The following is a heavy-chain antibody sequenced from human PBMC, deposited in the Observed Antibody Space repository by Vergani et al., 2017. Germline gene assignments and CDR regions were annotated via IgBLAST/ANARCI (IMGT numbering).Heavy chain of an antibody. CDR1: EFTFSSYW. J-gene: IGHJ6*03. CDR2: IKQDGSEK. D-gene: IGHD6-13*01. Sequence: EVQLLESGGGLVQPGGSLRLTCAASEFTFSSYWMSWVRQAPGKGLEWVANIKQDGSEKYYVDSVKGRFTISRDNAKNSLYLQMNSLRAEDTAVYYCARALDSWYGNYYYYMDVWGKGTTVTVSS. V-gene: IGHV3-7*01. CDR3: ARALDSWYGNYYYYMDV.